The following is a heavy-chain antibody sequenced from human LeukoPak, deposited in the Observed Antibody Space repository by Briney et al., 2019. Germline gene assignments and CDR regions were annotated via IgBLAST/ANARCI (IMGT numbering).Heavy chain of an antibody. CDR3: ASSIAAAGTGLDY. D-gene: IGHD6-13*01. CDR1: GYTFNSYY. CDR2: INPSGGST. V-gene: IGHV1-46*02. J-gene: IGHJ4*02. Sequence: ASVKVSCKASGYTFNSYYMHWVRQAPGQGLEWMGIINPSGGSTSYAQKFQGRVTMTRDTSTSTVYMELSSLRSEDTAVYYCASSIAAAGTGLDYWGQGTLVTVSS.